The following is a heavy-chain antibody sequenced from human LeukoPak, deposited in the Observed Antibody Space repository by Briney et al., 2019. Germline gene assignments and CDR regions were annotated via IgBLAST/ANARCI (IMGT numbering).Heavy chain of an antibody. D-gene: IGHD1-1*01. CDR1: RFTFSSYY. Sequence: PGGCLRLSRAASRFTFSSYYMHSVRQAPGRGPVWVSRINSDGSSTNYADSVKGRFTISRDNAKNTLYLQMNSLRAEDTAVFYCAREDRVDNSPGTFDIWGQGTMVIVSS. CDR3: AREDRVDNSPGTFDI. V-gene: IGHV3-74*01. J-gene: IGHJ3*02. CDR2: INSDGSST.